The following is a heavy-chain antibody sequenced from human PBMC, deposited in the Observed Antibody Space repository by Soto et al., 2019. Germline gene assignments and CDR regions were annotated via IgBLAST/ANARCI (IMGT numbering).Heavy chain of an antibody. CDR3: ASSIKDYYYYGMDV. J-gene: IGHJ6*02. V-gene: IGHV1-69*12. CDR1: GGTFSSYA. D-gene: IGHD2-21*01. CDR2: IIPIFGTP. Sequence: QVQLVQSGAEVKKPGSSVKVSCKASGGTFSSYAISWVRQAPGQGLEWMGGIIPIFGTPNYAQKFQGRVTITADESTSTAYMELSSRRSVDTALYYCASSIKDYYYYGMDVWGQGTTVTVSS.